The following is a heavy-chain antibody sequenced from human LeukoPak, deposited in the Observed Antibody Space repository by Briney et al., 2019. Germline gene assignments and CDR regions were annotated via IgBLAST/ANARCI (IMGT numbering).Heavy chain of an antibody. CDR3: ARLGGDGYSLDY. D-gene: IGHD5-24*01. V-gene: IGHV4-4*09. Sequence: SETLSLTCTVSGGSISSHYWSWLRQPPGEGLEWIGYIYSSGSTNYNPSLKSRVTISIDTSKKQFSLKLSSVTAADTAVYYCARLGGDGYSLDYWGQGTLVTVSS. J-gene: IGHJ4*02. CDR1: GGSISSHY. CDR2: IYSSGST.